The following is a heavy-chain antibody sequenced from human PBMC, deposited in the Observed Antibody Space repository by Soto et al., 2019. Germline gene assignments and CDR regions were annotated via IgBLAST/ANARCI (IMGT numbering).Heavy chain of an antibody. CDR3: VRHGGRLFDY. J-gene: IGHJ4*02. CDR1: GGSLISSSYY. V-gene: IGHV4-39*07. Sequence: LSLTCTVSGGSLISSSYYWVWIRQPPGKGLEWIGNIYYSGSTYYNPSLRSRVTMSIDKSKNQFSLNLSAVTAADTAVYFCVRHGGRLFDYWGPGHLVTVSS. CDR2: IYYSGST. D-gene: IGHD2-15*01.